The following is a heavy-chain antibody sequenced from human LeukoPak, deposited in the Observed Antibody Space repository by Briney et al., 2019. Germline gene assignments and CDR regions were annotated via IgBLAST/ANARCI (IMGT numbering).Heavy chain of an antibody. CDR2: INWNGGST. CDR3: TSTGILGATTGVGLFDY. CDR1: GFTFGDYG. J-gene: IGHJ4*02. D-gene: IGHD1-26*01. V-gene: IGHV3-20*04. Sequence: PGGSLRLSCAASGFTFGDYGMSWVRQAPGKGLEWVSGINWNGGSTNYADSVKGRFTISRDNAKNSLYLQMNSLRAEDTALYYCTSTGILGATTGVGLFDYWGQGTLVTVSS.